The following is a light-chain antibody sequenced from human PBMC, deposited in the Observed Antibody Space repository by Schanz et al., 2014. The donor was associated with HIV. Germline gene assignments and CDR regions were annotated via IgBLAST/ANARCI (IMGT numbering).Light chain of an antibody. Sequence: QSVLTQPPSASGTPGQRVTISCSGSSSNIGSNTGNWYQHLPGTAPKLHIYSNNQRPSGVPDRFSGSKSGTSASLAISGLQAEDEADYYCQSYDSGLSGWVFGGGTKLTVL. V-gene: IGLV1-44*01. CDR1: SSNIGSNT. CDR3: QSYDSGLSGWV. CDR2: SNN. J-gene: IGLJ3*02.